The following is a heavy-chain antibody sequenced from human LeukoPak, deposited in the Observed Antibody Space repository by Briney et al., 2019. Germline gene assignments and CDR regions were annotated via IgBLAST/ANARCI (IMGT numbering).Heavy chain of an antibody. CDR2: FDPEDGET. CDR1: GYTLTELS. V-gene: IGHV1-24*01. Sequence: ASVKASCKVSGYTLTELSMHWVRQAPGKGLEWMGGFDPEDGETIYAQKFQGRVTMTEDTSTDTAYMELSSLRSEDTAVYYCATGPFLWEVGARVFTSVGHFQHWGQGTLVTVSS. J-gene: IGHJ1*01. D-gene: IGHD1-26*01. CDR3: ATGPFLWEVGARVFTSVGHFQH.